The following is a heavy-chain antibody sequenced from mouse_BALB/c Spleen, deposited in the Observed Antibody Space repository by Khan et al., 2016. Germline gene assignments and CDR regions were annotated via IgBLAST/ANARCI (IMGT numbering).Heavy chain of an antibody. J-gene: IGHJ2*01. D-gene: IGHD1-1*01. CDR3: ASYYGSSYDYFDY. CDR1: GYTFTSYW. CDR2: IYPGDGDT. Sequence: QVQLQQSGAELARPGASVKLSCKASGYTFTSYWMQWVKQWPGQGLEWIGAIYPGDGDTRYTQKFEGKATLTADKSSSTAYMQLSSLASEDSAVYYCASYYGSSYDYFDYWGQGTTLTVSS. V-gene: IGHV1-87*01.